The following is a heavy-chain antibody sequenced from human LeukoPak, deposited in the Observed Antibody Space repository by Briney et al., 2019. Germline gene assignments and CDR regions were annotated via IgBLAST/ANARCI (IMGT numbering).Heavy chain of an antibody. CDR3: ARGPYYYGSGSHPLDY. Sequence: ASVKVSCKASGYTFTSYGISWVRQAPGQGLEWMGWISAYNGNTNYAQKLRGRVTMTTDTSTSTAYMELRSLRSDDTAVYYCARGPYYYGSGSHPLDYWGQGTLVTVSS. CDR1: GYTFTSYG. D-gene: IGHD3-10*01. CDR2: ISAYNGNT. V-gene: IGHV1-18*01. J-gene: IGHJ4*02.